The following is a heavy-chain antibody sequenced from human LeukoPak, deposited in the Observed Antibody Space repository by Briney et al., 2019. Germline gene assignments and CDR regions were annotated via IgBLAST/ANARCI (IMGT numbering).Heavy chain of an antibody. V-gene: IGHV3-21*01. Sequence: GGSLRLSCAASGFTFSSYSMKWVRQAPGKGLEWVSSISSSSSYIYYADSVKGRFTISRDNAKNSLYLQMNSLRAEDTAVYYCAGDKGGYEPIDYWGQGTLVTVSS. D-gene: IGHD5-12*01. CDR1: GFTFSSYS. CDR3: AGDKGGYEPIDY. CDR2: ISSSSSYI. J-gene: IGHJ4*02.